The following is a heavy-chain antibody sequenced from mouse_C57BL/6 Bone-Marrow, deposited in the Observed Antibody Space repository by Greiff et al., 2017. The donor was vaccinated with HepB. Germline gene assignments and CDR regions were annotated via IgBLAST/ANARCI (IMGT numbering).Heavy chain of an antibody. Sequence: QVQLQQPGAELVKPGASVKLSCKASGYTFTSYWMQWVKQRPGPGLEWIGKIDPSDSYTNYNQKFKGKATLTVDTSSSTAYMQLSSLTSEDSAVYYCVYYGNSYWYFEVWGTGTTVTVSS. CDR3: VYYGNSYWYFEV. V-gene: IGHV1-50*01. CDR1: GYTFTSYW. CDR2: IDPSDSYT. J-gene: IGHJ1*03. D-gene: IGHD2-1*01.